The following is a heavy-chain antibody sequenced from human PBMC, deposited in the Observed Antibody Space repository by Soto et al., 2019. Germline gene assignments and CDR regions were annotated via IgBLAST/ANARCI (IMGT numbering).Heavy chain of an antibody. CDR2: IYYSGST. D-gene: IGHD3-10*01. CDR3: ASRKSSPYFDY. CDR1: GGSISSGDYY. V-gene: IGHV4-30-4*01. Sequence: QVQLQESGPGLVKPSQTLSLTCTVSGGSISSGDYYWSWIRHPPGKVLECIGYIYYSGSTYYNPSLMSRVTISVDTSKNQFALKLSSVTAADTAVYYCASRKSSPYFDYWGQGTLVTVSS. J-gene: IGHJ4*02.